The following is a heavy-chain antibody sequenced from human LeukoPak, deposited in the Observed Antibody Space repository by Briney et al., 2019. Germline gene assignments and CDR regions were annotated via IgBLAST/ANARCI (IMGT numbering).Heavy chain of an antibody. V-gene: IGHV3-74*01. CDR3: TRVGYIDEGIDY. D-gene: IGHD5-24*01. Sequence: PGGSLRLSCAASGFTFSDYWIHWVRQAPGKGLVWVSRINTDGSITNYADSVKGRFSISRDNAKNTLYLQMSSLGAEDTAIYYCTRVGYIDEGIDYWGQGTLVTVSS. J-gene: IGHJ4*02. CDR1: GFTFSDYW. CDR2: INTDGSIT.